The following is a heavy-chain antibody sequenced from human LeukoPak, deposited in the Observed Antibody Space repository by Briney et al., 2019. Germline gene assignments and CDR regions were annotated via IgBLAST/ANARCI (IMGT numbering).Heavy chain of an antibody. V-gene: IGHV4-4*02. J-gene: IGHJ4*02. CDR2: IHRSGSP. D-gene: IGHD1-14*01. CDR3: AREILGGFNPGAY. CDR1: LASTTSTF. Sequence: SETLSLTCTVSLASTTSTFWSWVRQSPGKGLEWIGEIHRSGSPNYNPSLQSRVTISIDRSRNQIALELSSVTAADTAVYYCAREILGGFNPGAYWGQGTLVTVSS.